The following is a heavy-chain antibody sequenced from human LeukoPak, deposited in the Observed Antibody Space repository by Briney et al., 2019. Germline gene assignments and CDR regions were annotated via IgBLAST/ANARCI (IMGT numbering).Heavy chain of an antibody. J-gene: IGHJ4*02. Sequence: LETLSLTCTVSGVSISTYYWSWVRQPAGKGLEWIGRIYTSGSTNYNPSLNSRVTISVDKSKNHLSLKLSSVTPADTAVYYCARDWRYCSGGSCSYYFDHWGQGALVTVSS. V-gene: IGHV4-4*07. CDR3: ARDWRYCSGGSCSYYFDH. D-gene: IGHD2-15*01. CDR2: IYTSGST. CDR1: GVSISTYY.